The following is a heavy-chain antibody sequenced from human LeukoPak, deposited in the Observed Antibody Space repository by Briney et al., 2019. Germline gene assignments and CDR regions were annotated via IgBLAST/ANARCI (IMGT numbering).Heavy chain of an antibody. CDR3: ATYGSGDAFDI. CDR2: ISGCGGST. V-gene: IGHV3-23*01. Sequence: GGSLRLSCAASGFTFSGYAMSWVRQAPGKGLEWVSGISGCGGSTYSADSVKGRFTISRDNSKNTLYLQMNSLRAEDTAVYYCATYGSGDAFDIWGQGTMVTVSS. J-gene: IGHJ3*02. D-gene: IGHD3-10*01. CDR1: GFTFSGYA.